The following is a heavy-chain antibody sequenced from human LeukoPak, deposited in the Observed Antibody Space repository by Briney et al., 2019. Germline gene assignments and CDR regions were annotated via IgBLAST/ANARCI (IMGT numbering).Heavy chain of an antibody. J-gene: IGHJ4*02. D-gene: IGHD3-22*01. Sequence: ASVKVSCKASGYTFTSYDINWVRQATGQGLEWMGWMNPNSGHTGYAQKFQGRVNITRNTSISTAYMELSSLRAEDTAVYYCARDRLGDYDHSGYYDKWGQGTLVTVSS. CDR3: ARDRLGDYDHSGYYDK. CDR2: MNPNSGHT. CDR1: GYTFTSYD. V-gene: IGHV1-8*03.